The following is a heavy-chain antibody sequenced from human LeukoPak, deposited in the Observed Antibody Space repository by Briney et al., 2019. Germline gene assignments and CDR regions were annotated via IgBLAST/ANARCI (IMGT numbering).Heavy chain of an antibody. J-gene: IGHJ6*03. V-gene: IGHV1-18*01. D-gene: IGHD3-16*02. CDR2: ISTYNGNT. Sequence: ASVKVSCKASGYTFTNYGLSWVRQAPGQGLEWMGWISTYNGNTNYAQKFQGRITMTTDTSTSTAYMDLRSLRSDDTAVYYCARGSDYVWGSYRYNYYYMDVWGKGTTVTVSS. CDR1: GYTFTNYG. CDR3: ARGSDYVWGSYRYNYYYMDV.